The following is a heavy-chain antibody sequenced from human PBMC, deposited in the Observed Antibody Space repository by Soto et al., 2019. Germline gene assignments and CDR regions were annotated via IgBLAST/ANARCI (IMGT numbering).Heavy chain of an antibody. CDR2: ISGSGGST. CDR3: ARGRVGPPKPPLLDY. V-gene: IGHV3-23*01. CDR1: GFTFSSYA. J-gene: IGHJ4*02. D-gene: IGHD3-10*01. Sequence: GGSLRLSCAASGFTFSSYAMSWVRQAPGKGLEWVSAISGSGGSTYYADSVKGRFTISRDNSKNTLYLQMNSLRAEDTAVYYCARGRVGPPKPPLLDYWGQGTLVTVSS.